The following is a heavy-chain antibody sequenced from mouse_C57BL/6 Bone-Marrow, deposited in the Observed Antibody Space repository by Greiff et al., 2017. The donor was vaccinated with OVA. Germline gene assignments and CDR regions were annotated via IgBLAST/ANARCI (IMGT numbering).Heavy chain of an antibody. CDR3: ASRDYDPASYAMDY. J-gene: IGHJ4*01. CDR2: INPNYGTT. D-gene: IGHD2-4*01. CDR1: GYSFTDYN. Sequence: VQLKESGPELVKPGASVKISCKASGYSFTDYNMNWVKQSNGKSLEWIGVINPNYGTTSYNQKFKGKATLTVDQSSSTAYMQLNSLTSEDSAVYYCASRDYDPASYAMDYWGQGTSVTVSS. V-gene: IGHV1-39*01.